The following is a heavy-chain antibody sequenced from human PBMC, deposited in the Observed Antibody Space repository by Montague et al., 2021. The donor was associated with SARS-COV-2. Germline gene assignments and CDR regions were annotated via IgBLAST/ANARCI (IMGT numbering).Heavy chain of an antibody. D-gene: IGHD5-12*01. V-gene: IGHV3-30*04. J-gene: IGHJ4*02. CDR2: ISYDGSNK. Sequence: SLRLSSAASRFTFSSYAMHWVRQAPGKGLEWVAVISYDGSNKYYADSVKGRFTISRDNSKNTLYLQMNSLRAEDTAVYYCARDSVLIVATIGTLGFDYWGQGTLVTVSS. CDR1: RFTFSSYA. CDR3: ARDSVLIVATIGTLGFDY.